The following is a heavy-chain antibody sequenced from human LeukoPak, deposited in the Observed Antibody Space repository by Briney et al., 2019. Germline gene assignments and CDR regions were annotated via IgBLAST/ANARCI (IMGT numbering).Heavy chain of an antibody. J-gene: IGHJ6*03. CDR3: AKGGGSYFRRVTYYCYYMDV. V-gene: IGHV3-23*01. CDR2: ISGSGDST. Sequence: PGGSLRLSCAASEFSFGSYAMSWVRQAPGKGLQWVSGISGSGDSTYYADSVNGRFTISRDNSKNTLYLQMISLRAEDTAVYYCAKGGGSYFRRVTYYCYYMDVWGKGTTVTVSS. D-gene: IGHD1-26*01. CDR1: EFSFGSYA.